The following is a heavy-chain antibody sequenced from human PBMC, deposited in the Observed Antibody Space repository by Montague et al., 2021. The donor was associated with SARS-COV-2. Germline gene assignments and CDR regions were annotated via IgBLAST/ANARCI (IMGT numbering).Heavy chain of an antibody. CDR1: GGSISSYY. J-gene: IGHJ3*02. D-gene: IGHD3-22*01. CDR2: IYYSGST. CDR3: AREGRYHYDSSGPGAFDI. Sequence: SETLSLTCTVSGGSISSYYWSWIRQPPGKGLEWIGYIYYSGSTNYNPSLKSRVTISVDTSKNQFSLKLSSVTAADTAVYYCAREGRYHYDSSGPGAFDIWGQGTMVTVSS. V-gene: IGHV4-59*01.